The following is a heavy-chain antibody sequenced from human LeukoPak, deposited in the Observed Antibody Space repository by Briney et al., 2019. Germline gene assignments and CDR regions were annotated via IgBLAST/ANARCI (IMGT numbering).Heavy chain of an antibody. J-gene: IGHJ4*02. CDR1: GGSISSGDYY. D-gene: IGHD6-13*01. CDR2: IYYSGST. V-gene: IGHV4-31*03. Sequence: SQTLSLTCTVSGGSISSGDYYWSWIRQHPGRGLEWIGYIYYSGSTYYNPSLKSRVTISVDTSKNQFSLKLSSVTAADTAVYYCARVGGSWYLREDYFDYWGQGTLVTVSS. CDR3: ARVGGSWYLREDYFDY.